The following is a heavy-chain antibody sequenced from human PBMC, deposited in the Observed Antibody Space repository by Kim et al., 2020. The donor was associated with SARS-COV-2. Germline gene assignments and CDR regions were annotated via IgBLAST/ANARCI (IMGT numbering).Heavy chain of an antibody. Sequence: SETLSLTCTVSGGSISSSSYYWGWIRQPPGKGLEWIGSIYYSGSTYYNPSLKSRVTISVDTSKNQFSLKLSSVTAADTAVYYCARDVGVLLWFGEFLNWGQGTLVTVSS. D-gene: IGHD3-10*01. CDR2: IYYSGST. V-gene: IGHV4-39*07. CDR3: ARDVGVLLWFGEFLN. J-gene: IGHJ4*02. CDR1: GGSISSSSYY.